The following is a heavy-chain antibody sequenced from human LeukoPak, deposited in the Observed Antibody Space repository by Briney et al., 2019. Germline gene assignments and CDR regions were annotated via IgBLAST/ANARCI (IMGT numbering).Heavy chain of an antibody. Sequence: GGSLRLSCAASGFTSSSYGMHWVRQAPGKGLEWVAVISYDGSNKYYADSVKGRFTISRDNSKNTLYLQMNSLRAEDTAVYYCAKDPYGDYVSGNWFDPWGQGTLVTVSS. CDR3: AKDPYGDYVSGNWFDP. V-gene: IGHV3-30*18. D-gene: IGHD4-17*01. J-gene: IGHJ5*02. CDR2: ISYDGSNK. CDR1: GFTSSSYG.